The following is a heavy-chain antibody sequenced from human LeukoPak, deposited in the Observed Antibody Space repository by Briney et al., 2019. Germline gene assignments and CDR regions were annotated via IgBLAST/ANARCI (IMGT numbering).Heavy chain of an antibody. Sequence: ASVKVSCKASGYTFTSYAMHWVRQAPGQRLEGMGWINAGNGNTKYSQKFQGRVTITRDTSASTAYMELSSLRSEDTAVYYCARVDIVATTSFDYWGQGTLVTVSS. CDR1: GYTFTSYA. CDR2: INAGNGNT. V-gene: IGHV1-3*01. J-gene: IGHJ4*02. D-gene: IGHD5-12*01. CDR3: ARVDIVATTSFDY.